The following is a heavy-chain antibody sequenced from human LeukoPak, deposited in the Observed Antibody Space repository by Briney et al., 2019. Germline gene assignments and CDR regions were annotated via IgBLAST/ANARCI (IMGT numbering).Heavy chain of an antibody. Sequence: PGGSLRLSCAASGFTFSSYWMSWVRQAPGKGLEWVANIKQDGSEKFYVDSLKGRFTISRDNAKNSLYLQMNSLRAEDTAVYYCARDLYGDRTSVDYWGQGTLVTVSS. D-gene: IGHD4-17*01. CDR3: ARDLYGDRTSVDY. J-gene: IGHJ4*02. CDR1: GFTFSSYW. V-gene: IGHV3-7*01. CDR2: IKQDGSEK.